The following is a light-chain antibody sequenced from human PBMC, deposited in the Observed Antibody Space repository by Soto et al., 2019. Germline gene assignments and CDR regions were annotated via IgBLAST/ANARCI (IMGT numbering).Light chain of an antibody. CDR2: GAS. V-gene: IGKV3-20*01. CDR3: QQYGRSPWT. Sequence: EIVLTQSPGTLSLSPGERATLSCRASQSVCSNYLAWYQQKPGQAPRLLIYGASSRATGIPDRFSGSGSGTDFTLTISRLEPEDFAVYYCQQYGRSPWTFGQGTKVEI. CDR1: QSVCSNY. J-gene: IGKJ1*01.